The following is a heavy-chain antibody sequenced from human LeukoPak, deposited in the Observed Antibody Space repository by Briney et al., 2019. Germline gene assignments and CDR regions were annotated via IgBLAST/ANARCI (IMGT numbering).Heavy chain of an antibody. J-gene: IGHJ4*02. CDR1: GFTFSSYG. D-gene: IGHD6-6*01. CDR3: ARGWSSSSSIEDYFDY. Sequence: PGGSLRLSCAASGFTFSSYGVHWVRQAPGKGLEWVAVIWYDGSNKYYADSVKGRFTISRDNSKNTLYLQMNSLRAEDTAVYYCARGWSSSSSIEDYFDYWGQGTLVTVSS. V-gene: IGHV3-33*01. CDR2: IWYDGSNK.